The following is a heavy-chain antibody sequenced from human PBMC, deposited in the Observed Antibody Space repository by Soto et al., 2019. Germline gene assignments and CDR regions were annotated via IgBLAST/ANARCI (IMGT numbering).Heavy chain of an antibody. CDR1: GLTFRDAW. D-gene: IGHD1-1*01. Sequence: PGGSLRLSCAVSGLTFRDAWMNWVRQAPGKGLEWVGNIKSNAAKAPPEYAESVKGRFIISRDDPKNTVYLQMSGLKTEDTAVYYCAWQGTTSFSFHSWGQGTLVTVSS. CDR2: IKSNAAKAPP. J-gene: IGHJ4*02. CDR3: AWQGTTSFSFHS. V-gene: IGHV3-15*05.